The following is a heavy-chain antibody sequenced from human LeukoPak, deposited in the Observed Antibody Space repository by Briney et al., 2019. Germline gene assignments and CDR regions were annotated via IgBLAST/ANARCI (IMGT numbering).Heavy chain of an antibody. J-gene: IGHJ4*02. D-gene: IGHD3-22*01. CDR3: ARDASHYYDSSGFDY. CDR1: GGSISSGGYY. V-gene: IGHV4-31*03. Sequence: SETLSLTCTVSGGSISSGGYYWSWIRQHSGKGLEWIGYIYYSGSTYYNPSLKSRVTISVDTSKNQFSLKLSSVTAADTAVYYCARDASHYYDSSGFDYWGQGTLVTVSS. CDR2: IYYSGST.